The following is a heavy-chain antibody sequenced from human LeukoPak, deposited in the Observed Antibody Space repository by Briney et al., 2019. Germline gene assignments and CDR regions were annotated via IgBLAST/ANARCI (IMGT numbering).Heavy chain of an antibody. D-gene: IGHD4-23*01. CDR2: IYYSGST. V-gene: IGHV4-39*01. Sequence: SETLSLTCTVSGGSISSSSYYWGWIRQPPGKGLEWIGSIYYSGSTYYNPSLKSRVTISVDTSKNQFSLKLSSVTAADTAVYYCARHADYGGNFHAFDIWGQGTMVTVSS. CDR3: ARHADYGGNFHAFDI. CDR1: GGSISSSSYY. J-gene: IGHJ3*02.